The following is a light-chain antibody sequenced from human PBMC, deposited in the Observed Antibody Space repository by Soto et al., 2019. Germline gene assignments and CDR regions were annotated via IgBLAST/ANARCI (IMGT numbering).Light chain of an antibody. Sequence: DIQMTQSPSNLSASVGDRVTITCRASQSIRTWLAWYQQKSGKAPKLLIYKASSLDTGVPSRFSGSGSGTEFTLTISSLQPDDFATYYCQHYNNYPYTFGQGTKLEIK. J-gene: IGKJ2*01. CDR3: QHYNNYPYT. CDR2: KAS. CDR1: QSIRTW. V-gene: IGKV1-5*03.